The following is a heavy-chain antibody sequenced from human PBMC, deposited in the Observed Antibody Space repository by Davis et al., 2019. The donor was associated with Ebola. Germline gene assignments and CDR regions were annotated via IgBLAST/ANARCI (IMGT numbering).Heavy chain of an antibody. CDR1: GGTFSSYA. CDR2: IIPIFGTA. J-gene: IGHJ6*03. CDR3: ARVRTQIVVVPAAITDYYYYMDV. V-gene: IGHV1-69*13. Sequence: SVKVSCKASGGTFSSYAISWVRQAPGQGLEWMGGIIPIFGTANYAQKFQGRVTITADESTSTAYMELSSLRSEDTAVYYCARVRTQIVVVPAAITDYYYYMDVWGKGTTVTVSS. D-gene: IGHD2-2*01.